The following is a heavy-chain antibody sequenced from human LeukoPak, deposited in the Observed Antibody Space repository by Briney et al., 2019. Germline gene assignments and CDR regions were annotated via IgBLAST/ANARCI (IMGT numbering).Heavy chain of an antibody. CDR1: GGSFSGYY. V-gene: IGHV4-34*01. J-gene: IGHJ4*02. D-gene: IGHD4-17*01. CDR3: ARVRDYGDHALDY. Sequence: SETLSLTCAVYGGSFSGYYWSWIRQTPGKGLEWIGEINHSGSTNYNPSLKSRVTISVDTSKNQFSLKLSSVTAADTAVYYCARVRDYGDHALDYWGQGTLVTVSS. CDR2: INHSGST.